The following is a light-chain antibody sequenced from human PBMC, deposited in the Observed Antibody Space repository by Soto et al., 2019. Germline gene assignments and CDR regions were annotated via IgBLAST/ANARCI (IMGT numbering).Light chain of an antibody. Sequence: QSALTQPAPVSGSPGQSIPISCPGTNSDVGGYNYVSWYQQHPGKAPKFMIYDVSNRPSGVSNRFSGSKSGNTASLTISGLQAEDEADYYCSSYTTSNTRQIVFGTGTKVTVL. CDR2: DVS. CDR3: SSYTTSNTRQIV. CDR1: NSDVGGYNY. J-gene: IGLJ1*01. V-gene: IGLV2-14*01.